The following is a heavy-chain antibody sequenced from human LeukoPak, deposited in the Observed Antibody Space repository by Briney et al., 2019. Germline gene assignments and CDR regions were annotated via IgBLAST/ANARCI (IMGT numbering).Heavy chain of an antibody. CDR1: GFTFSSYG. Sequence: PGRSLRLSCAASGFTFSSYGMHWVRQAPGKGLEWVAFIRYDGSNKYHADSVKGRFTISRDNSKNTLYLQMSSLRAEDTAVYYCAKDYYDSSGYFRVPHVSDYRGQGTLVTVSS. CDR2: IRYDGSNK. J-gene: IGHJ4*02. V-gene: IGHV3-30*02. D-gene: IGHD3-22*01. CDR3: AKDYYDSSGYFRVPHVSDY.